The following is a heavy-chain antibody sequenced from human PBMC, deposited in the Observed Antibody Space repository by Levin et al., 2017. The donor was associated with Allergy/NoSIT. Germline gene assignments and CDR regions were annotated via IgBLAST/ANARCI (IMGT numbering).Heavy chain of an antibody. V-gene: IGHV3-30*18. J-gene: IGHJ4*02. D-gene: IGHD1-26*01. Sequence: PGGSLRLSCAASGFTFSSYGMHWVRQAPGKGLEWVAVISYDGSNKYYADSVKGRFTISRDNSKNTLYLQMNSLRAEDTAVYYCAKDRGVVGATTARPYYFDYWGQGTLVTVSS. CDR1: GFTFSSYG. CDR3: AKDRGVVGATTARPYYFDY. CDR2: ISYDGSNK.